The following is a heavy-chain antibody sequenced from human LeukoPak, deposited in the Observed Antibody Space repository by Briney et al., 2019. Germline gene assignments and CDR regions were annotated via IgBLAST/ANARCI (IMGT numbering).Heavy chain of an antibody. CDR1: GFTFSSYG. V-gene: IGHV3-30*18. Sequence: GGSLRLSCAASGFTFSSYGMHWVRQAPGKGLEWVAVISYDGSNKYYADSVKGRFTISRDNSKNTLYLQKNSLRAEDTAMYYCANGRGYSYGDFDYWGQGTLVTVSS. CDR2: ISYDGSNK. CDR3: ANGRGYSYGDFDY. J-gene: IGHJ4*02. D-gene: IGHD5-18*01.